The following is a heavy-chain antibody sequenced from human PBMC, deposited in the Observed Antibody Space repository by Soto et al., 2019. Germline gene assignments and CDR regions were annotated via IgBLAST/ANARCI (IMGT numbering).Heavy chain of an antibody. CDR1: GFSFSTHA. J-gene: IGHJ4*02. Sequence: GGSLRLSCTASGFSFSTHAMSWVRQAPGKGLEWVSSISSGGTTTFYAASVEGRFTISRDKSKNTLYLQMNSLRVDDTAVYYCAREGGSIGGWFGRKFDSWGQGTQVTVSS. V-gene: IGHV3-23*01. D-gene: IGHD6-19*01. CDR2: ISSGGTTT. CDR3: AREGGSIGGWFGRKFDS.